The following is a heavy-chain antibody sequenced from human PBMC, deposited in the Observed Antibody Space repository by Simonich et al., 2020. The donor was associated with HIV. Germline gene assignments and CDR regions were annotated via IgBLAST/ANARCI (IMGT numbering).Heavy chain of an antibody. Sequence: QVQLQQWGAGLVKPSETLSLTCAVYGGSFSGYYWTWIRQPPGKGLGWIGEINHSGRTNYNPAIKSRAIISVEASKNQCSRKLRSVTAADTAVYYCARGAPSVAAAREVWFDPWGQGTLVTVSS. V-gene: IGHV4-34*02. CDR1: GGSFSGYY. J-gene: IGHJ5*02. CDR2: INHSGRT. D-gene: IGHD6-25*01. CDR3: ARGAPSVAAAREVWFDP.